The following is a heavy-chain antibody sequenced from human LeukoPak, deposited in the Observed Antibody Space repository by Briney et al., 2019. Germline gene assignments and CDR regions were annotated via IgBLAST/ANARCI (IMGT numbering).Heavy chain of an antibody. D-gene: IGHD2-2*01. V-gene: IGHV1-69*01. CDR1: GGTFSSYA. CDR2: IIPIFGTA. CDR3: ARPLLTDCSSTSCYGALDY. Sequence: ASVKVSCKASGGTFSSYAISWVRQAPGRGLEWMGGIIPIFGTANYAQKFQGRVTITADESTSTAYMELSSLRSEDTAVYYCARPLLTDCSSTSCYGALDYWGQGTLVTVSS. J-gene: IGHJ4*02.